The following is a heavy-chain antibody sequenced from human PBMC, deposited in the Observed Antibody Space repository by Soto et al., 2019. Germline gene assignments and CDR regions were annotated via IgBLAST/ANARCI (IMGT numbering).Heavy chain of an antibody. J-gene: IGHJ6*02. V-gene: IGHV3-7*01. CDR2: IKQDGSEK. D-gene: IGHD3-22*01. CDR3: ARNYDSSGNPYYYYGMDV. Sequence: XVSLGLSSAASGFPFSSYCKSWVRQAPGKGLEWVANIKQDGSEKYYVDSVKGRFTISRDNAKNSLYLQMNSLRAEDTAVYYCARNYDSSGNPYYYYGMDVWGQGTTVTVS. CDR1: GFPFSSYC.